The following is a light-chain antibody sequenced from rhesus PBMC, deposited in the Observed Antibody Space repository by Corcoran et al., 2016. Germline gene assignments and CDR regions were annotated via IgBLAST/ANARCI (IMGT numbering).Light chain of an antibody. J-gene: IGKJ1*01. V-gene: IGKV1-25*02. CDR1: QDIRCN. CDR2: AAS. Sequence: DIQMTQSPSSLSASVGDTVTITCPASQDIRCNLDWYQQKPGKVPLLLIYAASTLQSGGPSRFSGSGSGTDCTLTISSLQPEYFATYYCQSGYGIPAFGQGTKVDIK. CDR3: QSGYGIPA.